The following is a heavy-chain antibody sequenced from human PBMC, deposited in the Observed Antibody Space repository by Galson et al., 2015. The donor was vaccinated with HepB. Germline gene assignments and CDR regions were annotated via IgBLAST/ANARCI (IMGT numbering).Heavy chain of an antibody. CDR2: IYYSGST. V-gene: IGHV4-39*01. D-gene: IGHD6-6*01. CDR1: GGSISSTSSY. CDR3: ARRAHSTSSGTWHLDY. J-gene: IGHJ4*02. Sequence: TLSLTCTVSGGSISSTSSYWGWIRQPPGKGLEWLGSIYYSGSTHYNPSLKSRVTISVDTSKNQFSLKLSSVTAADTAVYYCARRAHSTSSGTWHLDYWGQETQVPASA.